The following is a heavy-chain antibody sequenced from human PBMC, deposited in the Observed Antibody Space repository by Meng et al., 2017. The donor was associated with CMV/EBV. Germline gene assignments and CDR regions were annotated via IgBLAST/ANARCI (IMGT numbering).Heavy chain of an antibody. CDR2: IRYDGSNK. V-gene: IGHV3-30*02. CDR3: AKEGWDVVVPAAILYYYYGMDV. D-gene: IGHD2-2*01. Sequence: GESLKISCAASGSTFSSYGMYWVRQAPGKGLEWVAFIRYDGSNKYYADSVKGRFTISRDNSKNTLYLQMNSLRAEDTAVYYCAKEGWDVVVPAAILYYYYGMDVWGQGTTVTVSS. J-gene: IGHJ6*02. CDR1: GSTFSSYG.